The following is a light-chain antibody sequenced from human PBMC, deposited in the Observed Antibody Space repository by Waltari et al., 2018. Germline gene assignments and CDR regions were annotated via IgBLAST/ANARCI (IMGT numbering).Light chain of an antibody. CDR2: AAS. CDR1: QNITTY. Sequence: DIQMPQSPSSLSASVGDRVTITCRASQNITTYLNWYQQKPGKAPNLLIYAASSLQSGVPSRFSGSGSGTDFTLTISSLQPEDFATYYCQQSYSTPRTFGGGTKVEIK. CDR3: QQSYSTPRT. J-gene: IGKJ4*01. V-gene: IGKV1-39*01.